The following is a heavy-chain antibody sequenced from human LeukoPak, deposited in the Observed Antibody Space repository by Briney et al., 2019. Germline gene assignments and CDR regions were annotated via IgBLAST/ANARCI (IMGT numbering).Heavy chain of an antibody. J-gene: IGHJ6*03. V-gene: IGHV1-69*05. Sequence: SVKVSCEASGGTFSSYAISWVRQAPGQGLEWMGRIIPIFGTANYAQKFQGRVTITTDESTSTAYMELSSLRSEDTAVYYCARDGGSGSTYYMDVWGKGTTVTASS. CDR3: ARDGGSGSTYYMDV. CDR2: IIPIFGTA. D-gene: IGHD3-10*01. CDR1: GGTFSSYA.